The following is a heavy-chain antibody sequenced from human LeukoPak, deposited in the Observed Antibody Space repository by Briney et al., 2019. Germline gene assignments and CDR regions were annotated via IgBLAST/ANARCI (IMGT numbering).Heavy chain of an antibody. D-gene: IGHD3-10*01. Sequence: SETLSLTCTVSGGSISSHFWSWLRQPLGKGLEWIGYMFYSRSNNYNPSLKSRVTISVDAYKNQFSLNLTSVSAADTAVYYCARDRAPVTMIRGAPGGFDPWGQGTLVTVSS. CDR3: ARDRAPVTMIRGAPGGFDP. CDR1: GGSISSHF. J-gene: IGHJ5*02. CDR2: MFYSRSN. V-gene: IGHV4-59*11.